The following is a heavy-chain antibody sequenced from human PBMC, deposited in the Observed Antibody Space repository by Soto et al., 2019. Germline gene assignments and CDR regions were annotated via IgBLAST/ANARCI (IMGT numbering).Heavy chain of an antibody. CDR2: ISYDGSNK. CDR1: GFTFSSYG. V-gene: IGHV3-30*18. Sequence: GGSLRLSCAASGFTFSSYGMHWVRQAPGKGLEWVAVISYDGSNKYYADSVKGRFTISRDNSKNTLYLQMNSLRAEDTAVYYCAKPKRTNYDILTGYQYYFDYWGQGTLVTVSS. D-gene: IGHD3-9*01. J-gene: IGHJ4*02. CDR3: AKPKRTNYDILTGYQYYFDY.